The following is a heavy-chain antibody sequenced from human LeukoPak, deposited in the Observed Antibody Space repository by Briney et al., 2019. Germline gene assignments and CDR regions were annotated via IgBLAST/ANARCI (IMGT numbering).Heavy chain of an antibody. V-gene: IGHV1-46*01. CDR3: AGATVTTNSEYFQH. CDR2: INPSGGST. D-gene: IGHD4-17*01. Sequence: ASVKVSCKASGYTFTSYYMHWVRQAPGQRLEWMGIINPSGGSTSYAQKFQGRVTMTRDTSTSTVYMEPSSLRSEDTAVYYCAGATVTTNSEYFQHWGQGTLVTVSS. J-gene: IGHJ1*01. CDR1: GYTFTSYY.